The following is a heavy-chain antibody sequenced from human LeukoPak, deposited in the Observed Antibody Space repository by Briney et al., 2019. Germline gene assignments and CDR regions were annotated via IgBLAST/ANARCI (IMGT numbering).Heavy chain of an antibody. CDR2: IYSDGST. J-gene: IGHJ6*02. CDR3: ARAGYYYYYGMDV. Sequence: GGSLRLSCAASGFTVSSNYMSWVRQAPGKGLEWVSVIYSDGSTYYADSVKGRFTISRHNSKNTLYLQMNSLRAEDTAVYYCARAGYYYYYGMDVWGQGTTVTVSS. CDR1: GFTVSSNY. V-gene: IGHV3-53*04.